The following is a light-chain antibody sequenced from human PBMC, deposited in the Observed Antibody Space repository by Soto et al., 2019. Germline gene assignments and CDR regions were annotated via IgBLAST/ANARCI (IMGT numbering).Light chain of an antibody. V-gene: IGKV1-39*01. CDR3: QQSYSNPYT. CDR1: QRVGTH. CDR2: AAS. J-gene: IGKJ1*01. Sequence: DIQLTQSPSSLSASVGDRVTITCRTSQRVGTHLNWYHEKPGKAPKLLIYAASSLQSGVPSRFSGSGSGTDFTLTISSLQPEDFATYYCQQSYSNPYTFGQGTKVDIK.